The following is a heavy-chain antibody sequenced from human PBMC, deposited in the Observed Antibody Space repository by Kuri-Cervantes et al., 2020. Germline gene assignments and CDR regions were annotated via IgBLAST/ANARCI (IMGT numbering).Heavy chain of an antibody. CDR1: GGSFSGYY. CDR3: ARGVVPAAISTYYYYYGMDV. CDR2: IYYSGST. V-gene: IGHV4-34*01. J-gene: IGHJ6*02. Sequence: GSLRLSCAVYGGSFSGYYWSWIRQPPGKGLEWIGYIYYSGSTYYNPSLKSRVTISVDTSKNQFSLKLSSVTAADTAAYYCARGVVPAAISTYYYYYGMDVWGQGTTVTVSS. D-gene: IGHD2-2*01.